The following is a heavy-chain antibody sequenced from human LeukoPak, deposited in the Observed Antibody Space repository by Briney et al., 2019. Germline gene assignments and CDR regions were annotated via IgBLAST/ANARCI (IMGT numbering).Heavy chain of an antibody. D-gene: IGHD3-9*01. V-gene: IGHV4-59*01. CDR2: IHYSGST. CDR1: GGSISSYY. Sequence: SETLALTCTVSGGSISSYYWSWIRQPPGKGLEWIGYIHYSGSTNYNPSLKSRVTISVDTSKNQFSLKLSFVTAADTAVYYCARGQLRYFDWPTPGTDALDVWGQGTMVTVSS. CDR3: ARGQLRYFDWPTPGTDALDV. J-gene: IGHJ3*01.